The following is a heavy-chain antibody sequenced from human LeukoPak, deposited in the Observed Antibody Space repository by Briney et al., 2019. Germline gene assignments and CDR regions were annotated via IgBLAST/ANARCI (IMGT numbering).Heavy chain of an antibody. V-gene: IGHV4-39*01. J-gene: IGHJ6*02. CDR1: GGSISSSSYY. D-gene: IGHD6-13*01. Sequence: PSESLSLTCTVSGGSISSSSYYWGWIRQPPGKGLEWIGSIYYSGSTYYNPSLKSRVTISVDTSKNQFPLKLSSVTAADTAVYYCATRYSSSWYLSYYYYYGMDVWGQGTTVTVSS. CDR2: IYYSGST. CDR3: ATRYSSSWYLSYYYYYGMDV.